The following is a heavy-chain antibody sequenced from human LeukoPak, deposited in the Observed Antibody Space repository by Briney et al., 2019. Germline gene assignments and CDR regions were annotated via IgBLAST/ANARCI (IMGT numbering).Heavy chain of an antibody. CDR1: GGSISRYY. V-gene: IGHV4-59*01. Sequence: PSETLSLTCTVSGGSISRYYWSWIRQPPGKGLEWIGYIYYSGSTNYNPSLKSRVTMSVDTSKNQFSLKLSSVTAADTAVYYCARHSAAYYYYMDVWGVGTTVTVSS. CDR2: IYYSGST. CDR3: ARHSAAYYYYMDV. J-gene: IGHJ6*03.